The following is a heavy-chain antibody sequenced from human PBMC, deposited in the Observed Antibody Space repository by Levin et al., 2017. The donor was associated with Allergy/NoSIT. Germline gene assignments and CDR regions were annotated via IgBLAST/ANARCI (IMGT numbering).Heavy chain of an antibody. CDR1: GFTFSSYA. J-gene: IGHJ4*02. Sequence: PGGSLRLSCAASGFTFSSYAMHWVRQAPGKGLEWVAVISYDGSNKYYADSVKGRFTISRDNSKNTLYLQMNSLRAEDTAVYYCARDDGFYDSSGYFGLPSDYWGQGTLVTVSS. CDR2: ISYDGSNK. CDR3: ARDDGFYDSSGYFGLPSDY. D-gene: IGHD3-22*01. V-gene: IGHV3-30-3*01.